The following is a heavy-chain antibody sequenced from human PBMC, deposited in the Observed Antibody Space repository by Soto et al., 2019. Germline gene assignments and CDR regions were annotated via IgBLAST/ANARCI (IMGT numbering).Heavy chain of an antibody. J-gene: IGHJ6*02. Sequence: ASVKVSCKASGYTITCCAMHWVRQAPGQRPEWMGWINAGEGDTKYSQKFQGRVTITRDTSASTAYMELSSLRSEDTAVYYFAREGNFYDSSGYYPLWGKRGGMDVWGQGTTVTVSS. CDR1: GYTITCCA. V-gene: IGHV1-3*01. D-gene: IGHD3-22*01. CDR3: AREGNFYDSSGYYPLWGKRGGMDV. CDR2: INAGEGDT.